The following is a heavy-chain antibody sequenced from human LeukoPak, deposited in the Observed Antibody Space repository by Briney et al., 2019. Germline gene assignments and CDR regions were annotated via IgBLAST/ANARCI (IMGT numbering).Heavy chain of an antibody. D-gene: IGHD6-13*01. CDR2: INHSGST. J-gene: IGHJ4*02. CDR3: AGVIAAAAEYYFDY. V-gene: IGHV4-34*01. CDR1: GGSFSGYY. Sequence: PSETLSLTCAVYGGSFSGYYWSWIRQPPGKGLEWIGEINHSGSTNYNPSLKSRVTISVDTSKNQFSLKLSSVTAADTAVYYCAGVIAAAAEYYFDYWGQGTLVTVSS.